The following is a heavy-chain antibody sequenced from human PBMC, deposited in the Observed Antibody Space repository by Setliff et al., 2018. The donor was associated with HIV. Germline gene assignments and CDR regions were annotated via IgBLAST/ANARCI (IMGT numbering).Heavy chain of an antibody. CDR3: AKEFSAGYYYDSSGGVLDY. J-gene: IGHJ4*02. V-gene: IGHV3-15*01. D-gene: IGHD3-22*01. CDR1: GFSFSNAW. CDR2: IKSKADGETT. Sequence: GGSLRLSCAASGFSFSNAWMNWVRQAPGKGLEWVGRIKSKADGETTDYAAPVKGRFTISRDDSKNTLYLQMNSLRVEDTAVYYCAKEFSAGYYYDSSGGVLDYWGQGTLVTVSS.